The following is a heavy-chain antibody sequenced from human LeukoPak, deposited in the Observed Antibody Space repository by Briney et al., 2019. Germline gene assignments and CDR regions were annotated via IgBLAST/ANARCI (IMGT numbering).Heavy chain of an antibody. CDR1: GGTFSSYA. J-gene: IGHJ4*02. V-gene: IGHV1-69*05. Sequence: SVKVSCKASGGTFSSYAISWVRQAPGQGPEWMGGIIPIFGTANYAQKFQGRVTITTDESTSTAYMELSSLRSEDTAVYYCARAPSGSSSPIDYWGQGTLVTVSS. D-gene: IGHD3-10*01. CDR3: ARAPSGSSSPIDY. CDR2: IIPIFGTA.